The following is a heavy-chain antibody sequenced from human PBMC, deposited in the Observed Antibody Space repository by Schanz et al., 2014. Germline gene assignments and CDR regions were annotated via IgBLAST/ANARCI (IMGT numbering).Heavy chain of an antibody. Sequence: EVQLLESGGTVVQPGGSLRLSCSASGFTFSTYAMRWVRQAPEMGLEYVSAITKDRRSAYYADSVKGRFTISRDNTKRTQNLQRSSLRVEDTAVYYCVKDAHGIDRWGGAFDNWGQGTMVTVSS. V-gene: IGHV3-64D*06. CDR1: GFTFSTYA. CDR3: VKDAHGIDRWGGAFDN. CDR2: ITKDRRSA. J-gene: IGHJ3*02. D-gene: IGHD3-16*01.